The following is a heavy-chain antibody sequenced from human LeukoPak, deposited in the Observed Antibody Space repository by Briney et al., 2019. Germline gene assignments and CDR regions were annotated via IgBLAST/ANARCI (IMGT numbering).Heavy chain of an antibody. CDR2: ISGSGGST. CDR1: GFTFSSYA. CDR3: AKEQGRQWLVSWFDP. D-gene: IGHD6-19*01. V-gene: IGHV3-23*01. Sequence: GGSLRLSCAASGFTFSSYAMSWVRQAPGKGLKWVSAISGSGGSTYYADSVKGRFTISRDNSKNTLYLQMNSLRAEDTAVYYCAKEQGRQWLVSWFDPWGQGTLVTVSS. J-gene: IGHJ5*02.